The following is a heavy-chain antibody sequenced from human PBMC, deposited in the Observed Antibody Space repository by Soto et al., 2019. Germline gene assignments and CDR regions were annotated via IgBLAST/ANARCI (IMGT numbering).Heavy chain of an antibody. Sequence: GESLKISCAASGFTFSSYAMSWVRQAPGKGLEWVSAISGSGGSTYYADSVKGRFTISRDNSKNTLYLQMNSLRAEDTAVYYCAKCYGEQPTPGYWGQGTLVTVSS. CDR2: ISGSGGST. CDR1: GFTFSSYA. D-gene: IGHD4-17*01. CDR3: AKCYGEQPTPGY. V-gene: IGHV3-23*01. J-gene: IGHJ4*02.